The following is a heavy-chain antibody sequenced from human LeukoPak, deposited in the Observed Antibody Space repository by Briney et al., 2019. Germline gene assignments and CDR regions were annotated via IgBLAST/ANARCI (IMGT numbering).Heavy chain of an antibody. CDR1: GFTFSSYA. Sequence: GGSLRLSCAASGFTFSSYAVSWVRQAPGKGLEWGSDINWNGGSTGYADSVKGRFTISRDNAKNSLYLQMNSLRAEDTALYYCARATHYYESSGYDYWGQGALVTVSS. CDR3: ARATHYYESSGYDY. CDR2: INWNGGST. D-gene: IGHD3-22*01. J-gene: IGHJ4*02. V-gene: IGHV3-20*04.